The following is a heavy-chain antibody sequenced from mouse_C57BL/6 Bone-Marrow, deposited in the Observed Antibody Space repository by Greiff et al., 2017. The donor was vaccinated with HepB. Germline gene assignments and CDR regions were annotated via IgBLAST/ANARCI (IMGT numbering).Heavy chain of an antibody. V-gene: IGHV1-26*01. J-gene: IGHJ3*01. CDR3: ARSGPYSNRGSWFAY. CDR2: INPNNGGT. CDR1: GYTFTDYY. D-gene: IGHD2-5*01. Sequence: EVQLQQSGPELVKPGASVKISCKASGYTFTDYYMNWVKQSHGKSLEWIGDINPNNGGTSYNQKFKGKATLTVDKSSSTAYMELRSLTSEDSAVYYCARSGPYSNRGSWFAYWGQGTLVTVSA.